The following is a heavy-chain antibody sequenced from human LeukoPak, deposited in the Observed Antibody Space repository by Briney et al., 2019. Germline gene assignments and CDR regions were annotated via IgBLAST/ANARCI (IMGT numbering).Heavy chain of an antibody. D-gene: IGHD2-2*01. CDR3: ARGRYCSSTRCYFDY. CDR2: IKQDESEE. J-gene: IGHJ4*02. CDR1: GFTFSGYW. Sequence: GGSLRLSCAASGFTFSGYWMSWVRQAPGKGLEWVANIKQDESEEYYVDSVKGRFTISRDNAKNSLYLQMNSLRAEDTAVYYCARGRYCSSTRCYFDYWGQGTLVTVSS. V-gene: IGHV3-7*01.